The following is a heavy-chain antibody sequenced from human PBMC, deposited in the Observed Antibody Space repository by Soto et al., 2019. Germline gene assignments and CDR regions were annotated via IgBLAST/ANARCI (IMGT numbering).Heavy chain of an antibody. CDR3: AREGEMPYYYYGLDV. J-gene: IGHJ6*02. D-gene: IGHD3-16*01. CDR1: GYTFTTYD. V-gene: IGHV1-18*01. Sequence: ASVKVSCKASGYTFTTYDISWVRQAPGQGLEWMGRISTYNGNTNYPQSLQGRLTMTTDTSTTTAYMELRSLRSDDTAVYYCAREGEMPYYYYGLDVWGQGTTVTVSS. CDR2: ISTYNGNT.